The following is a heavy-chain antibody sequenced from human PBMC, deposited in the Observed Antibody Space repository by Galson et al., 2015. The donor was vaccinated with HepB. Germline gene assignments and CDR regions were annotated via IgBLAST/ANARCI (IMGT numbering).Heavy chain of an antibody. Sequence: SLRLSCAASGFTFSNYAMHWARQAPGKGLEWVAFISYDRSNKYYADSVRGRFTVSRDNSKNTLYLQMNSLRAEDTAVYYCARGTRFLEWLLYNWFDPWGQGTLVTVSS. D-gene: IGHD3-3*01. J-gene: IGHJ5*02. CDR3: ARGTRFLEWLLYNWFDP. V-gene: IGHV3-30*03. CDR1: GFTFSNYA. CDR2: ISYDRSNK.